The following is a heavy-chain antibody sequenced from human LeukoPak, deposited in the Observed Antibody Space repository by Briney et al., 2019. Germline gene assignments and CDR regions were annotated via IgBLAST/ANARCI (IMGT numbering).Heavy chain of an antibody. CDR2: ISGSGDST. CDR1: GFTFSSYA. Sequence: GGSLRLSCAASGFTFSSYAMSWVRQAPGKGLEWVSAISGSGDSTYYGDSVKGRFTISRDNSKNTLYLQMNSLRAEDTAIYYCTRVGYIDEGIDYWGQGTLVTVSS. D-gene: IGHD5-24*01. J-gene: IGHJ4*02. CDR3: TRVGYIDEGIDY. V-gene: IGHV3-23*01.